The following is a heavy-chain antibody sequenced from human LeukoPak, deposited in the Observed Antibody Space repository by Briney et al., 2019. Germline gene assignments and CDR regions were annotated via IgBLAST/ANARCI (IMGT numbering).Heavy chain of an antibody. V-gene: IGHV3-66*01. CDR3: ARGGKAGGFDI. CDR1: GFTVGTSY. Sequence: SGGSLRLSCVASGFTVGTSYMTWVRQAPGGGLECVSFIENTSTTYYADSVKGKFTISRDSSENTLYLQMNSLRAEDMAVYYCARGGKAGGFDIWGQGTMVTVSS. CDR2: IENTSTT. D-gene: IGHD2-8*02. J-gene: IGHJ3*02.